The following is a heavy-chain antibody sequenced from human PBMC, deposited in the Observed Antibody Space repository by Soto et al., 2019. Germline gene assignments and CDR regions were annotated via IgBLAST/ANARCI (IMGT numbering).Heavy chain of an antibody. Sequence: QSGGSLRLSCAASGFTFSDHQMDWVRQAPGKGLEWVGRSRNKANSYTTEYAASVKGRFTISRDDSKNSLYLQMNSLKIEDTAVYYCARVVGAPNWFDPWGQGTLVTVSS. CDR2: SRNKANSYTT. D-gene: IGHD1-26*01. V-gene: IGHV3-72*01. CDR1: GFTFSDHQ. J-gene: IGHJ5*02. CDR3: ARVVGAPNWFDP.